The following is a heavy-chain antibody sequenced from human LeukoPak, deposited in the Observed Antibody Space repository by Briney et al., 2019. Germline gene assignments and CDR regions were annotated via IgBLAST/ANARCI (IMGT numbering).Heavy chain of an antibody. J-gene: IGHJ4*02. CDR1: GFTFGSYS. V-gene: IGHV3-21*01. CDR3: ARETIDYGSGSYYPSPCDY. CDR2: ISSSSSYI. D-gene: IGHD3-10*01. Sequence: GGSLRLSCAASGFTFGSYSMNWVRQAPGKGLEWVSSISSSSSYIYYADSVKGRFTISRDNAKNSLYLQMNSLRAEDTAVYYCARETIDYGSGSYYPSPCDYWGQGTLVTVSS.